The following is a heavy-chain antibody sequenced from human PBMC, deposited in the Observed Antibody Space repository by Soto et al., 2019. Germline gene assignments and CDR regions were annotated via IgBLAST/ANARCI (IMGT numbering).Heavy chain of an antibody. D-gene: IGHD1-26*01. Sequence: SETLSLTCAFYVGSFSGYYWSWIRHPPGKGLEWIGEINHSGSTTYNTSLKSRVTISVDTSKNQFSLKLSSVTAADTAVYYCAYMVGPKSRYFDYLGQGTWVTVSS. V-gene: IGHV4-34*01. CDR1: VGSFSGYY. CDR2: INHSGST. CDR3: AYMVGPKSRYFDY. J-gene: IGHJ4*02.